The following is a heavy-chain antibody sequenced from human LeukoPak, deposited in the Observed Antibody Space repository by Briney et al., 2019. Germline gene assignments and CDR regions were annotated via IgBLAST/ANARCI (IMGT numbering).Heavy chain of an antibody. CDR1: GGFISCYY. Sequence: PSETLSLTCTVSGGFISCYYWSWIRQPAGKGLEGIGYIYYSGSTNYNPSLKSRVTISVDTSKNQFALKLSSVTAADTAVYYCARWSCSGGSCYPGYAFDIWGQGTMVTVSS. CDR2: IYYSGST. V-gene: IGHV4-59*01. D-gene: IGHD2-15*01. CDR3: ARWSCSGGSCYPGYAFDI. J-gene: IGHJ3*02.